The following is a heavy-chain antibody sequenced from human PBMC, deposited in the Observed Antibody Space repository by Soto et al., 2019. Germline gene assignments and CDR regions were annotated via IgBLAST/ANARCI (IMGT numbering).Heavy chain of an antibody. D-gene: IGHD3-16*01. CDR3: VGHFNVRGGGHFPH. J-gene: IGHJ1*01. CDR2: MSRSGST. V-gene: IGHV4-39*02. Sequence: PSETLSLTCAVSGGSMNTNTYYWGWIRQPPGKGLEWIGSMSRSGSTHYNPSLKGRLTISLDMSKNHFSLDLRSVTAADTAVFYCVGHFNVRGGGHFPHWGQGTPVTVSS. CDR1: GGSMNTNTYY.